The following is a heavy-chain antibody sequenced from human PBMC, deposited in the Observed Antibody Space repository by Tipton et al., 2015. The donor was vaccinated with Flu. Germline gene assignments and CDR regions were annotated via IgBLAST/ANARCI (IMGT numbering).Heavy chain of an antibody. CDR2: IYSGGST. CDR1: GGSIRTSTDY. V-gene: IGHV4-39*02. CDR3: ARRDYSNYVSDPKNCFDP. D-gene: IGHD4-11*01. Sequence: TLSLTCAVSGGSIRTSTDYWGWIRQPPGKGLEWIGTIYSGGSTYYNPSLTSRVTISLDTSKNHFSLRLSSVTAADTAVYYCARRDYSNYVSDPKNCFDPWGQGILVTVSS. J-gene: IGHJ5*02.